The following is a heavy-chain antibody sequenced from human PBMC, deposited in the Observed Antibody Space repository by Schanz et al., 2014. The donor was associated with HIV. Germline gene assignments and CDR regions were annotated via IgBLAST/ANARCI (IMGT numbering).Heavy chain of an antibody. J-gene: IGHJ6*02. CDR2: LWHDGTNK. V-gene: IGHV3-33*01. D-gene: IGHD1-26*01. Sequence: QVQLVESGGGVVQPGRSLRLSCAASGFTFSSYGMHWVRQAPGKGLEWVAVLWHDGTNKYYVDSVKDRFTISRDNSKNTLYLKMNGLRADETAVYYCARTSRIVIPDRDPRLSYLYGMDVWGQGTTVTVSS. CDR3: ARTSRIVIPDRDPRLSYLYGMDV. CDR1: GFTFSSYG.